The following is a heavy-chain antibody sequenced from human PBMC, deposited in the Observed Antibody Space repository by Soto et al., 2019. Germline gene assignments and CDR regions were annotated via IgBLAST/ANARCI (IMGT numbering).Heavy chain of an antibody. CDR1: GYTFTKYG. CDR2: ISGSSGNA. V-gene: IGHV1-18*01. CDR3: AREMAGLGGEYDY. J-gene: IGHJ4*02. D-gene: IGHD3-16*01. Sequence: QVQLVQSGAEVKNPGASVKVSCKTSGYTFTKYGVGWVRQAPGQGLEWMGWISGSSGNANYAEKVQGRITLTTDTSTSTAYIDLRSLRSDVTAVYYCAREMAGLGGEYDYWGQGTLVTVSS.